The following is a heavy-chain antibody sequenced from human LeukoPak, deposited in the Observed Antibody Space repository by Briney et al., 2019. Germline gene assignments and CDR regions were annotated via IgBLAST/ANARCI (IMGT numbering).Heavy chain of an antibody. J-gene: IGHJ4*02. CDR1: GFTFSSYS. CDR2: LRGSGGST. D-gene: IGHD6-19*01. CDR3: AKVSRGWYPVDY. V-gene: IGHV3-23*01. Sequence: PRGSLRLSCAASGFTFSSYSMNWVRQAPGKGLEWVSALRGSGGSTYYADSVKGRFTLSTNKSKNTLYLQMTSLRAEDTAVYYSAKVSRGWYPVDYWGQGTLVTVSS.